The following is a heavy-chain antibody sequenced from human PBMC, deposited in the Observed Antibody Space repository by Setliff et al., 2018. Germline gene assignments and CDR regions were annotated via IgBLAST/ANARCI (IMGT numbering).Heavy chain of an antibody. V-gene: IGHV4-39*01. Sequence: SETLSLTCTVSGDSISSTSYQWGWVRQPPGKGLEWIGSIYYTGTAYYNPSLKSRVTISVDTSKNQFSLQVTSLAAADTALYFCARHEFVGGYYGSVTYRHFDYWGQGILVTVSS. CDR2: IYYTGTA. J-gene: IGHJ4*02. CDR3: ARHEFVGGYYGSVTYRHFDY. CDR1: GDSISSTSYQ. D-gene: IGHD3-10*01.